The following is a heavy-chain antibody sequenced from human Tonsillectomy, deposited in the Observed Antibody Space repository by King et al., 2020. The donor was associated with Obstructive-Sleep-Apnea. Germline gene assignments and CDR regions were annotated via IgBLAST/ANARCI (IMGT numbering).Heavy chain of an antibody. CDR2: INPDGIET. Sequence: EVQLVESGGGLVQPGGSLRLSCEASEFTFSTYWMCWVRQAPGKGLEWVATINPDGIETSYVDFLGGRFRISRDNAKNSLYLQMNSLRAEDTAVYYCARDHPDLRFFDWSKRDWFDPWGQGTLVTVSS. CDR3: ARDHPDLRFFDWSKRDWFDP. V-gene: IGHV3-7*01. J-gene: IGHJ5*02. CDR1: EFTFSTYW. D-gene: IGHD3-9*01.